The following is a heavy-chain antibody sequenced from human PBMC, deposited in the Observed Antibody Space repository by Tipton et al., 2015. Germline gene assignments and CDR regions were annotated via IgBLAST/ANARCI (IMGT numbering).Heavy chain of an antibody. V-gene: IGHV3-7*01. D-gene: IGHD3-22*01. CDR1: GFTFSIYT. Sequence: GSLRLSCAASGFTFSIYTLNWVRQAPGKGLEWVAHIKPDGSDTYYVDSVKGRFTISRDNAKNSLYLQMNSLRAEDTAVYFCARGDWGSSGQAYWGQGTLVTVSS. CDR3: ARGDWGSSGQAY. CDR2: IKPDGSDT. J-gene: IGHJ4*02.